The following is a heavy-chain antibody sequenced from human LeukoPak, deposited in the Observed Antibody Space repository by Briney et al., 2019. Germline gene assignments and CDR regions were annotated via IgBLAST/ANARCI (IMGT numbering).Heavy chain of an antibody. V-gene: IGHV4-4*07. J-gene: IGHJ4*02. CDR2: IYTSGGA. Sequence: SETLSLSCTVSGGSVSSYAMSWVRQPPGKGLEWIGRIYTSGGATYNPSLKSRVTMSVVTSKNQCSLKLSSVTAADTAVYYCARDRRDFGSGYAWDYFDYCGQGTLFTVSS. D-gene: IGHD3-3*01. CDR1: GGSVSSYA. CDR3: ARDRRDFGSGYAWDYFDY.